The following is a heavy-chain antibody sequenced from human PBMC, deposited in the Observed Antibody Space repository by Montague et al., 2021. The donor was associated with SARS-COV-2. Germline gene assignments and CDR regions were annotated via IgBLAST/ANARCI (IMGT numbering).Heavy chain of an antibody. D-gene: IGHD1-26*01. Sequence: QSGAEVKKPGGSLKISCKSSGYSFTTSWIGWVRQMPGKGLEWMGIIYPGAPSTRYSPSFQGQVTISVDKSTKTAYMQWSSLKASDTAMYYCASGRVGATRHFFDYWGQGTMVTVSS. CDR2: IYPGAPST. CDR1: GYSFTTSW. J-gene: IGHJ4*02. V-gene: IGHV5-51*01. CDR3: ASGRVGATRHFFDY.